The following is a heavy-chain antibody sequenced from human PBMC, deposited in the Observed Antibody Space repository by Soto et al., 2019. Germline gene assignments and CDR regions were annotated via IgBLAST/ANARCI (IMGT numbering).Heavy chain of an antibody. CDR1: GYTLTSYG. V-gene: IGHV1-18*01. J-gene: IGHJ4*02. Sequence: ASVKVSCKASGYTLTSYGISWVRQAPGQGLEWMGWISAYNGNTNYAQKLQGRVTMTTDTSTSTAYMELRSLRSDDTAVYYCARVLASPTYYYDSSGYIYFDYWGQGTLVTVSS. CDR2: ISAYNGNT. D-gene: IGHD3-22*01. CDR3: ARVLASPTYYYDSSGYIYFDY.